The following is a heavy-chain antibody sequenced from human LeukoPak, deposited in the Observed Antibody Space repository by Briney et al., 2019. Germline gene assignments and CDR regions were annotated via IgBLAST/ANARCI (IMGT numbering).Heavy chain of an antibody. CDR1: GFTFSTYS. D-gene: IGHD2/OR15-2a*01. CDR2: ISSSSSTI. Sequence: PGGSLRLSCAASGFTFSTYSMNWVRQAPGKGLDWVSYISSSSSTIYYADSVKGRFTISRDNSKNTLYLQMNSLRAEDTAVYYCAKDRDFFDYWGQGTLVTVSS. CDR3: AKDRDFFDY. J-gene: IGHJ4*02. V-gene: IGHV3-48*01.